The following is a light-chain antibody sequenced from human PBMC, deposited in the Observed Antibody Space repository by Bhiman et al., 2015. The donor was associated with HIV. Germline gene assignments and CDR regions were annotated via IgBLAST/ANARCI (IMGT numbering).Light chain of an antibody. V-gene: IGLV2-14*02. J-gene: IGLJ3*02. Sequence: QSALTQPASVSGSPGQSITISCTGTSSDIGSYSFVSWYQQHPGKAPKLIIYDVNKRPSGLSNRFSGSKSGNTASLTISGLQPDDEADYYCSSYTDISTWVFGGGTKLTVL. CDR1: SSDIGSYSF. CDR3: SSYTDISTWV. CDR2: DVN.